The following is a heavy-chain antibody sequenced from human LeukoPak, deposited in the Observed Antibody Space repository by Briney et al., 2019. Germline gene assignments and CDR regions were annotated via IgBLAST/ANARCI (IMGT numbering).Heavy chain of an antibody. CDR2: VGLTGGSI. V-gene: IGHV3-21*01. D-gene: IGHD4-23*01. CDR3: AREYGGNSLDK. Sequence: GGSLRLSCAASGFTFTNYAMSWVRQSPGKGLEWISSVGLTGGSIYYADSIKGRFTISRDNANNSVFLHMNSLRAEDTGVYCCAREYGGNSLDKWGQGVLVTVSS. J-gene: IGHJ4*02. CDR1: GFTFTNYA.